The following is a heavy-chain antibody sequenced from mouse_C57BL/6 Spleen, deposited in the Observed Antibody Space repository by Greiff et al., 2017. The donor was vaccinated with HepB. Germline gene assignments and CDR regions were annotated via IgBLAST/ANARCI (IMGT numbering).Heavy chain of an antibody. CDR3: ARDYSNAYYAMDY. J-gene: IGHJ4*01. Sequence: VQLQQSGAELVKPGASVKMSCKASGYTFTSYWITWVKQRPGQGLEWIGDIYPGSGSTNYNEKFKSKATLTVDTSSSTAYMQLSSLTSEDSAVYYCARDYSNAYYAMDYWGQGTSVTVSS. CDR1: GYTFTSYW. CDR2: IYPGSGST. V-gene: IGHV1-55*01. D-gene: IGHD2-5*01.